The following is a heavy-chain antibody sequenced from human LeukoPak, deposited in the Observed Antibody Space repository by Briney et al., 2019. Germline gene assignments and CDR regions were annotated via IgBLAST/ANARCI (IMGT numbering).Heavy chain of an antibody. J-gene: IGHJ6*03. CDR3: ARESLGPLYYYMDV. CDR2: IIPIFGTA. V-gene: IGHV1-69*05. Sequence: ASVRVSCKASGGTFSSYAISWVRQAPGQGLEWMGRIIPIFGTANYAQKFQGRVTITTDESTSTAYMELSSLRSEDTAVYYCARESLGPLYYYMDVWGQGTLVTVSS. CDR1: GGTFSSYA.